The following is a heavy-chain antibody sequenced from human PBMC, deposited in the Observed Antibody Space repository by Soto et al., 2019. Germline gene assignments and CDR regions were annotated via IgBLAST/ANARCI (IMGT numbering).Heavy chain of an antibody. J-gene: IGHJ4*02. Sequence: PSETLSLTCTVSGGSLTSNSYYWGWIRQPPGKGLEWIGSFYYSPSTYFNPSLKSRVTISVETSKNQYSLKLSAVTAADTAVYYCARRSTVTYDYWGQGILVTVSS. V-gene: IGHV4-39*01. D-gene: IGHD4-17*01. CDR2: FYYSPST. CDR3: ARRSTVTYDY. CDR1: GGSLTSNSYY.